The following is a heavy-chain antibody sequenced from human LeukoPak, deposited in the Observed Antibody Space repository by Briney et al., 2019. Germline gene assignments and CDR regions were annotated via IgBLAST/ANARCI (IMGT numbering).Heavy chain of an antibody. V-gene: IGHV1-18*04. CDR2: ISAYNGNT. D-gene: IGHD4-17*01. Sequence: GASVKVSCKASGYIFTDYYMHWVRQAPGQGLEWMGWISAYNGNTNYAQNLQGRVTMTTDTSTSTAYMELRSLRSDDTAVYYCARDYGPLIPYYYYMDVWGKGTTVTVSS. CDR3: ARDYGPLIPYYYYMDV. CDR1: GYIFTDYY. J-gene: IGHJ6*03.